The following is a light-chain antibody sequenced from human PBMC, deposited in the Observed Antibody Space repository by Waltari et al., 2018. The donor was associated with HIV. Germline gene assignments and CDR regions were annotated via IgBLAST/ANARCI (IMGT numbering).Light chain of an antibody. Sequence: QSALTQPAPVSGSPGQPITISCTGTSRDVGGYKYAPWYQQHPAKAPKLMIYEVSNRPSGVSKRFSGSKSGNAASLTISGLEAEDEADYYCSSYRDSSTLVVFGTGTKVTVL. CDR1: SRDVGGYKY. CDR3: SSYRDSSTLVV. CDR2: EVS. V-gene: IGLV2-14*01. J-gene: IGLJ1*01.